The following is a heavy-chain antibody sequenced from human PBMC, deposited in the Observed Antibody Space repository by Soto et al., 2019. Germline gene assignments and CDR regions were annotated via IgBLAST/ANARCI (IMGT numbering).Heavy chain of an antibody. Sequence: QVQMQESGPGLVKPSGTLSLTCAVSGDSMTRSVWWTWVRQPPGKGLEWIGEVFHTGNTNYNPSLKSRVTMSVNKSTNEFSLKVTSVTAADTAIYYCARKAWVRYDYWGQGALFTVSS. CDR1: GDSMTRSVW. D-gene: IGHD7-27*01. CDR3: ARKAWVRYDY. J-gene: IGHJ4*02. V-gene: IGHV4-4*02. CDR2: VFHTGNT.